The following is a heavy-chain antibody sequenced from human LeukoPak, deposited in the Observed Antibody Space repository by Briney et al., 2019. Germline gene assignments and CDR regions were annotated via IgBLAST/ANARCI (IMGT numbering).Heavy chain of an antibody. Sequence: ASVKVSCKASGYTFIRYYMHWVRQAPGQGLEWMGIINPSGGSTSYAQKFQGRVTMTRDTSTSTVYMELSRLRSEDTAVYYCARDRTGGYFDFWGRGTLVTVSS. CDR2: INPSGGST. CDR1: GYTFIRYY. V-gene: IGHV1-46*01. J-gene: IGHJ2*01. CDR3: ARDRTGGYFDF.